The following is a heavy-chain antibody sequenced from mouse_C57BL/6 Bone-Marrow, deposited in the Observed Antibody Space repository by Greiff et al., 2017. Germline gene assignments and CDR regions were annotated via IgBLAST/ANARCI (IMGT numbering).Heavy chain of an antibody. CDR2: IYPGSGNT. CDR3: ARGRSR. Sequence: QVQLQQSGAELVRPGASVKLSCKASGYTFTDYYINWVKQRPGQGLEWIARIYPGSGNTYYNEKFKSKATLTAETSSSTAYMQLSSLTSEGSAVYFGARGRSRGGRGTGLTVTA. J-gene: IGHJ2*03. V-gene: IGHV1-76*01. CDR1: GYTFTDYY. D-gene: IGHD3-3*01.